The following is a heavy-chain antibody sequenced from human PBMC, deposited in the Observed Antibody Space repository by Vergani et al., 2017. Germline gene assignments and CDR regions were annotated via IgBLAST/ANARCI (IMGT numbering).Heavy chain of an antibody. V-gene: IGHV3-66*02. Sequence: EVQLVESGGGLVQPGGSLRLSCAASGFTVSSNYMSWVRQAPGKGLEWVSVIYSGGSTYYADSVKGRFTISRDNSKNTLYLQMNSLRAEDTAVYYCASIPHDYGDYLYFDYWGQGTLVTVSS. CDR1: GFTVSSNY. CDR3: ASIPHDYGDYLYFDY. D-gene: IGHD4-17*01. CDR2: IYSGGST. J-gene: IGHJ4*02.